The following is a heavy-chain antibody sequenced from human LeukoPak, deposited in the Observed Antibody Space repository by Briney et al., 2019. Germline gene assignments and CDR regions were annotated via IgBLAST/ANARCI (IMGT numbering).Heavy chain of an antibody. J-gene: IGHJ1*01. V-gene: IGHV3-30*18. CDR1: GFTFSSFG. CDR3: AKSHPPTVTTEEGEYLQH. Sequence: GGSLRLSCEASGFTFSSFGVHWVRQAPGQGLEWVAVISFDGSNQYYADSVKGRFTIYRDNFKNTVYLQMNSLRAEETAVYYCAKSHPPTVTTEEGEYLQHWGQGTLVTVSS. D-gene: IGHD4-17*01. CDR2: ISFDGSNQ.